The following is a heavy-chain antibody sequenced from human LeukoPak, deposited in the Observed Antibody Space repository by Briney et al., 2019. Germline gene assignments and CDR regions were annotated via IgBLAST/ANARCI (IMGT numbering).Heavy chain of an antibody. D-gene: IGHD6-6*01. J-gene: IGHJ4*02. CDR2: IYSGGST. V-gene: IGHV3-53*01. CDR1: GFTVSSNY. CDR3: ARTPSSAGYFDY. Sequence: GGSLRLSCAASGFTVSSNYMSWVRQAPGKGLEWVSVIYSGGSTYYADSVKDRFTISRDNSKNTLYLQMNSLRAEDTAVYYCARTPSSAGYFDYWGQGTLVTVSS.